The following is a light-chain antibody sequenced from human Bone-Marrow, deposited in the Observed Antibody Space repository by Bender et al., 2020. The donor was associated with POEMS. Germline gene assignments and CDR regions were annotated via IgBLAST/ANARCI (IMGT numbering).Light chain of an antibody. J-gene: IGLJ3*02. CDR1: SSNIGTNP. CDR2: INN. CDR3: AACEDSLNGWV. Sequence: QSALTQPASVSGSPGQSITISCSGSSSNIGTNPVNWYHQLPGTAPKLLIYINNQRPSGVPDRFSGSKSGTSASLAISGLQSEDEADYYCAACEDSLNGWVFGGGTKLTVL. V-gene: IGLV1-44*01.